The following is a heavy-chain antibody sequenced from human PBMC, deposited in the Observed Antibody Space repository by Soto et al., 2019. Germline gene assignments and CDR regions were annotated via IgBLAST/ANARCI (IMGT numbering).Heavy chain of an antibody. Sequence: SGPTLVNPTQNPTVTCTFSVFSLSTSGAGVGWIRQSPGKAPEWLALISWKDEKRYNPGLKSRLTITKDTSKNQVVLTMTDLDPVDTATYFCAHRYGGNYYRWYFDSWGQGTLVTVSS. D-gene: IGHD1-26*01. V-gene: IGHV2-5*01. CDR1: VFSLSTSGAG. CDR3: AHRYGGNYYRWYFDS. J-gene: IGHJ4*02. CDR2: ISWKDEK.